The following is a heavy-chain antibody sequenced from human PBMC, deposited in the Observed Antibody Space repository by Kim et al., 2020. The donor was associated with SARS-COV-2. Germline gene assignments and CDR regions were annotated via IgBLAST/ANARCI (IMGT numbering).Heavy chain of an antibody. CDR1: GDSVSSGSYY. D-gene: IGHD2-15*01. Sequence: SETLSLTCGVSGDSVSSGSYYWSWIRQPPGRGLEWIGYIYYSGDTNYNPSLRSRVTISLDASKNHFSLHLTSMTAADTAVYYCARGGWMRVLKDWGAGTL. J-gene: IGHJ4*02. CDR3: ARGGWMRVLKD. CDR2: IYYSGDT. V-gene: IGHV4-61*03.